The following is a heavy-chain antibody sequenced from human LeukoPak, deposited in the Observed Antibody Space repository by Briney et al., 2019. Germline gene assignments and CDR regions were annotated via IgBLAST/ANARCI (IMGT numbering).Heavy chain of an antibody. Sequence: GGSLRLSCAASGFTFSSYGMHWVRQAPGKGLEWVAVIWYDGSNKYYADSVKGRFTISRDNSKNTLYLQMYSLRAEDTAVYYCARDLRWSHYWYFDLWGRGTLVTVSS. CDR1: GFTFSSYG. CDR2: IWYDGSNK. CDR3: ARDLRWSHYWYFDL. D-gene: IGHD2-15*01. V-gene: IGHV3-33*01. J-gene: IGHJ2*01.